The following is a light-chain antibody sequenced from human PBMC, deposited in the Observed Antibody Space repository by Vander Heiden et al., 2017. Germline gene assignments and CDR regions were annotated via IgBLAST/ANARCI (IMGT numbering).Light chain of an antibody. J-gene: IGLJ2*01. Sequence: QSVLTQPPSVSGAPGQRVTISCTGSSSNIWAGLDLHRYRHLTGPAPKLLIFGNCKRPAGVPDRFSVSKPGTSASLAVTGLQAEDEADYYCQSYDNCLKSVVFGGGTKLTVL. CDR3: QSYDNCLKSVV. V-gene: IGLV1-40*01. CDR1: SSNIWAGLD. CDR2: GNC.